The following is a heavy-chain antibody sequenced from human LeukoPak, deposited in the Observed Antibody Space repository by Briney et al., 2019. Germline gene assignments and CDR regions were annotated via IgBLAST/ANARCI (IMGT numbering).Heavy chain of an antibody. V-gene: IGHV4-34*01. D-gene: IGHD4-17*01. CDR3: ARDSISGDYLSRFDY. CDR2: ISHSGST. Sequence: PSETLSLTCAVYGGSFSGYYWSWIRQPPGKGLEWIGEISHSGSTNYNPSLKSRVTISVDTSKNQFSLKLSSVTAADTAVYYCARDSISGDYLSRFDYWGQGTLVSVSS. J-gene: IGHJ4*02. CDR1: GGSFSGYY.